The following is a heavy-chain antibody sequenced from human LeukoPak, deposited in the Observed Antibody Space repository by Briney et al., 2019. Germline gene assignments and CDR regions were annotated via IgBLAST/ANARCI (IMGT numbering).Heavy chain of an antibody. D-gene: IGHD3-22*01. CDR2: ISSSSSYI. J-gene: IGHJ4*02. Sequence: GGSLRLSCAASGFIFNKHAMSWVRQAPGKGLEWVSSISSSSSYIYYADSVKGRFTISRDNAKNSLYLQMNSLRAEDTAVYYCARGRHYYDSSGYYRPGFDYWGQGTLVTVSS. V-gene: IGHV3-21*01. CDR3: ARGRHYYDSSGYYRPGFDY. CDR1: GFIFNKHA.